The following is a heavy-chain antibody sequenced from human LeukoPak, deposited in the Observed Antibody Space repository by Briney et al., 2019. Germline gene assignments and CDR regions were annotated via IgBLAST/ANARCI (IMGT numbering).Heavy chain of an antibody. V-gene: IGHV1-69*01. D-gene: IGHD4-11*01. CDR3: ASVSNYGSGFDY. Sequence: SVKVSCKASGGTFSSYAISWVRQAPGQGLEWMGGIIPIFGTANYAQKFQGRVTITADESTSTAYMELSSLRSEDTAVYYCASVSNYGSGFDYWGQGTLVTVSS. J-gene: IGHJ4*02. CDR2: IIPIFGTA. CDR1: GGTFSSYA.